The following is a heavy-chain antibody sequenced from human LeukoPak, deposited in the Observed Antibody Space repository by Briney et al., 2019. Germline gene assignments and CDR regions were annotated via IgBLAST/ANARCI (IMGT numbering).Heavy chain of an antibody. V-gene: IGHV1-69*13. CDR2: IIPIFGTA. CDR1: GGTFSGYA. J-gene: IGHJ4*02. Sequence: SVKVSCKASGGTFSGYAISWVRQAPGQGLEWMGGIIPIFGTANYAQKFQGRVTITADESTSTAYMELSSLRSEDTAVYYCAREMVDSSSWNPTYYFDYWGQGTLVTVSS. CDR3: AREMVDSSSWNPTYYFDY. D-gene: IGHD6-13*01.